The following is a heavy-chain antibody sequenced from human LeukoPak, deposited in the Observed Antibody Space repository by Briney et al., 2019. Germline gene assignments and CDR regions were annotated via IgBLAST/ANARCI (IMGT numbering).Heavy chain of an antibody. CDR2: IIPIFGTA. Sequence: GASVKVSCKASGYTFTGFYMHWVRQAPGQGLEWMGGIIPIFGTANYAQKFQGRVTITADKSTSTAYMELSSLRSEDTAVYYCARGGSGELGYWGQGTLVTVSS. CDR1: GYTFTGFY. CDR3: ARGGSGELGY. D-gene: IGHD7-27*01. J-gene: IGHJ4*02. V-gene: IGHV1-69*06.